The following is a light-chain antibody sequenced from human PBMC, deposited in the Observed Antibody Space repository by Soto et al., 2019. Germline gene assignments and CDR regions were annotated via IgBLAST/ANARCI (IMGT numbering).Light chain of an antibody. J-gene: IGKJ4*01. CDR2: GAF. CDR1: QSVSSN. Sequence: EVVIRQSPATLSVSPGERATLSCSTSQSVSSNLAWYQLKPGQAPRLLIYGAFNRATGIPARFSGSGSGTEFTLTISSLQSEDSAFYYCQEYYNWRRSTFGGGTKVDIK. V-gene: IGKV3-15*01. CDR3: QEYYNWRRST.